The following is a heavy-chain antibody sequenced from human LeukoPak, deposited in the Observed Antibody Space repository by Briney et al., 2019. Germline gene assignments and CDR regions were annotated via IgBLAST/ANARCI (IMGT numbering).Heavy chain of an antibody. CDR1: GGSFSGYY. D-gene: IGHD3-10*01. CDR2: INQSGST. V-gene: IGHV4-34*01. CDR3: ARRYGSGSSLHLNWFDP. J-gene: IGHJ5*02. Sequence: PSETLSLTCAVYGGSFSGYYWSWIRQPPGKGLEWIGEINQSGSTNYNPSLKSRVTISVGTSKNQFSLKLSSVTAADTAVYYCARRYGSGSSLHLNWFDPWGQGTLVTVSS.